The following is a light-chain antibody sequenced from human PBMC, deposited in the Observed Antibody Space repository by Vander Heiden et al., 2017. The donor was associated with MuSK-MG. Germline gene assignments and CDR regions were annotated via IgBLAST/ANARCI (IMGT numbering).Light chain of an antibody. CDR2: AAS. V-gene: IGKV1-9*01. CDR1: QDISNY. Sequence: DIQLTQSPSFLSASVGDRITITCRASQDISNYLAWYQQKPGKAPKLLIYAASTLQSRVPSRHTGSRPVTEFTLTIISLQPEDFATFYCLHLNSFGYTFGQGTKLEIK. CDR3: LHLNSFGYT. J-gene: IGKJ2*01.